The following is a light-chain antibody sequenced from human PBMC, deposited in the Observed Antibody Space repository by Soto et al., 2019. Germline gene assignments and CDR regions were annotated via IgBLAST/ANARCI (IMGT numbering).Light chain of an antibody. J-gene: IGKJ1*01. CDR3: QQFGSSSWT. V-gene: IGKV1-5*01. Sequence: DIQMTQSPSSLSASVGEGLTITFRASQSISSWLAWYQQKPGKAPKLLIYGSSSRATGVPARFRGGGSGTDFTLTISRLEPEDFAVYYCQQFGSSSWTFGQGTKVDIK. CDR1: QSISSW. CDR2: GSS.